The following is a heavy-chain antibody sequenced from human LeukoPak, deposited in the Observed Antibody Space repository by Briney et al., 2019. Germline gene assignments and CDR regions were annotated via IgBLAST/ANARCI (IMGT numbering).Heavy chain of an antibody. D-gene: IGHD1-26*01. J-gene: IGHJ6*03. CDR2: TYYRSKWYN. V-gene: IGHV6-1*01. Sequence: SQTLSLTCAISGDSVSSNSAAWNWIRQSPSRGLEWLGRTYYRSKWYNDYAVSVKSRITINPDTSKNQFSLQLNSVTPEDTAVYYCARDSGSYSGYYYYYMDVWGKGTTVTVSS. CDR1: GDSVSSNSAA. CDR3: ARDSGSYSGYYYYYMDV.